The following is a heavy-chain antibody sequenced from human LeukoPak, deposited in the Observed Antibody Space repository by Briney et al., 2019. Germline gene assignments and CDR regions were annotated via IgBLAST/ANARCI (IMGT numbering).Heavy chain of an antibody. D-gene: IGHD6-13*01. CDR3: AGDHIPAAGWSYSDY. V-gene: IGHV1-2*02. Sequence: AAVKVSCKASGYTFTGYYMNWVRQAPGQGLEWMGWINLNSGSTTYAQKFQGRFNMPRDTSLSTAYMELSRLRSDDRALYYVAGDHIPAAGWSYSDYWGQGTLVTVSS. CDR2: INLNSGST. J-gene: IGHJ4*02. CDR1: GYTFTGYY.